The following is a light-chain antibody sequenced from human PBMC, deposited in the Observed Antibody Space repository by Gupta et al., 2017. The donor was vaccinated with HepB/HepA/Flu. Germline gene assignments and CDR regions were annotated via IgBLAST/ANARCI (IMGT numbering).Light chain of an antibody. CDR3: QQYSSSPRT. V-gene: IGKV3-20*01. J-gene: IGKJ1*01. CDR2: AAS. CDR1: QSVSSTY. Sequence: EIVLTQSPGTLSLSPGERVTLSCRASQSVSSTYLAWYQQKPGQAPRLLIHAASSSATRIPDKFSGSGSVTDFTLTISSLEPEDLGMYYCQQYSSSPRTFGQGTKVEIK.